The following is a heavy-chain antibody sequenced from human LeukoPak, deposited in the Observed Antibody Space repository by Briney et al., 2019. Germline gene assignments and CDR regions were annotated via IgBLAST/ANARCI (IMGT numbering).Heavy chain of an antibody. CDR2: IYTSGST. CDR1: GVSISSGSYY. CDR3: ARVSCSGGSCYSGLDY. Sequence: SETLSLTCTGSGVSISSGSYYWSWIRQPAGKGLEWIGRIYTSGSTNYNPSLKSRATISVDTSKTQFSLKLSSVTAADTAVYYCARVSCSGGSCYSGLDYWGQGTLVTVSS. J-gene: IGHJ4*02. D-gene: IGHD2-15*01. V-gene: IGHV4-61*02.